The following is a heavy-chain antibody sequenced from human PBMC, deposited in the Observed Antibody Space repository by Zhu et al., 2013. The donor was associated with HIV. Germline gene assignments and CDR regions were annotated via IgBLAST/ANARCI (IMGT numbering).Heavy chain of an antibody. Sequence: QVQLVQSGAEVKKPGASVKVSCKASGYTFTSYGISWVRQAPGQGLEWMGWINPNSGDTKCAQKFQSRVTMTRDTSISTAYMELSRLRSDDTAMYYCARAVDYSDSSGSDYWARDPGSPSPQ. J-gene: IGHJ4*02. D-gene: IGHD3-22*01. CDR1: GYTFTSYG. V-gene: IGHV1-2*02. CDR3: ARAVDYSDSSGSDY. CDR2: INPNSGDT.